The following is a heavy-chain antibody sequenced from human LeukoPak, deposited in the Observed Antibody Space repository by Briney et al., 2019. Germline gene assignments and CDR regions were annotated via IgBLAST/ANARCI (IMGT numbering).Heavy chain of an antibody. CDR2: INPSGGST. Sequence: ASVKVSCKASGYTFTSYYMHWVRQAPGQGLEWMGIINPSGGSTSYAQKFQGRVTMATDTSTSTAYMELRSLRSDDTAVYYCARRPGAYYYYYMDVWGKGTTVTVSS. CDR1: GYTFTSYY. D-gene: IGHD1-26*01. V-gene: IGHV1-46*01. CDR3: ARRPGAYYYYYMDV. J-gene: IGHJ6*03.